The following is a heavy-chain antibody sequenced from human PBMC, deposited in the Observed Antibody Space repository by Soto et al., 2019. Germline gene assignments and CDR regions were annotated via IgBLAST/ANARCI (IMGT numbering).Heavy chain of an antibody. CDR1: GYTFTSYG. CDR2: ISAYNGNT. Sequence: QVQLVQSGAEVKKPGASVKVSCKASGYTFTSYGISWVRQAPGQGLEWMGWISAYNGNTNYAQKLQGRVTMTTDTSTSTAYMELRSLRSDDTAVYYCARDDYGFWSGYPPNYGMDVWGQGTTVTVSS. J-gene: IGHJ6*02. CDR3: ARDDYGFWSGYPPNYGMDV. V-gene: IGHV1-18*04. D-gene: IGHD3-3*01.